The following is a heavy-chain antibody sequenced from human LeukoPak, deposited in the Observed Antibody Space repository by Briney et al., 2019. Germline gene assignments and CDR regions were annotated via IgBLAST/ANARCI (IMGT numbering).Heavy chain of an antibody. CDR3: ARPGRKSTSPTDY. CDR1: VYTFTSYE. J-gene: IGHJ4*02. D-gene: IGHD2-2*01. Sequence: ASVKVSCKASVYTFTSYEMNWLRQATGQELAWMGWMNPNSGNTGYAQKFQGRVTMSKNTSISTAYMELSSLRSEDTAVYYCARPGRKSTSPTDYWGQGTLVTVSS. CDR2: MNPNSGNT. V-gene: IGHV1-8*01.